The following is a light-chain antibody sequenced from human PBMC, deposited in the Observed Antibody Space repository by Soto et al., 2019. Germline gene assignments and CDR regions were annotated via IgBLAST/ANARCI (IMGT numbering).Light chain of an antibody. J-gene: IGKJ4*01. CDR2: GAS. CDR3: QQYQKWPLT. CDR1: QSVSSN. Sequence: EIVMTQSPATLSVSPGERATLSCRASQSVSSNLAWYQHKPGHAPRLLIYGASIRATGVPVKFSGSGSGTEFTLTISSLQSEHFAVYYCQQYQKWPLTFGGGTKAEIK. V-gene: IGKV3-15*01.